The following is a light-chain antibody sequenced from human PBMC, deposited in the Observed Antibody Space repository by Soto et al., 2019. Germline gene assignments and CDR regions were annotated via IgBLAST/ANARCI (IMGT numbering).Light chain of an antibody. CDR3: LQALQSPVT. CDR2: LGS. CDR1: QSLLHRNGYSC. J-gene: IGKJ4*01. Sequence: EIVMTQSPLSLPVTPGEPASISCRSSQSLLHRNGYSCLDLYLQKPGQSPQILIYLGSLRASGFTDRFSGRGCGTEFPLKLSRVEAEDVAVYYCLQALQSPVTFGGGTKVEIK. V-gene: IGKV2-28*01.